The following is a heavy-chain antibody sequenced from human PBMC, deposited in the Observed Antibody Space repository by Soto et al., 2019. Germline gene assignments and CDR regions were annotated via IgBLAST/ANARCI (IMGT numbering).Heavy chain of an antibody. Sequence: QVQLVESGGGVVQPGRSLRLSCAASGFTFSSYAMHWVRQAPGKGLEWVAVISYDGSNKYYADSVKGRFTISRDNSKNTLYLQMNSLRAEDTAVYYCAKSGLAYCGGDCYSEWFDPWGQGTLVTVSS. V-gene: IGHV3-30*18. J-gene: IGHJ5*02. CDR3: AKSGLAYCGGDCYSEWFDP. CDR2: ISYDGSNK. CDR1: GFTFSSYA. D-gene: IGHD2-21*02.